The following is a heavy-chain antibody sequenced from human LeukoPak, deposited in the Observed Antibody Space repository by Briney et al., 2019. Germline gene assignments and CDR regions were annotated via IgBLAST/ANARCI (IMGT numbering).Heavy chain of an antibody. D-gene: IGHD5-24*01. CDR3: ARGRDGYNWIDY. Sequence: AGSLRLSCAASGFTFSSCGLHWVRQAPGKGLEWVAVIWYDGTNKYYADSVKGRFTISRDNSKNTLYLQMNSLRAEDTAVYYCARGRDGYNWIDYWGQGTLVTVSS. CDR1: GFTFSSCG. V-gene: IGHV3-33*01. CDR2: IWYDGTNK. J-gene: IGHJ4*02.